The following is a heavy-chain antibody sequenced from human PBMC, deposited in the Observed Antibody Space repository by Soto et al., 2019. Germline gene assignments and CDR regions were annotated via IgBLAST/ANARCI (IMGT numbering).Heavy chain of an antibody. CDR1: GFTFSSYW. Sequence: EVQLVESGGGLVQPGGSLRLSCAASGFTFSSYWMSWVRQAPGKGLEWVANIKQDGSEKYYVDSVKGRFTISRDNAKNSLYLQMNSLRAEDTAVYYCARTYGDLLYYYGMDVWGQGTTVTVSS. D-gene: IGHD4-17*01. V-gene: IGHV3-7*04. CDR2: IKQDGSEK. CDR3: ARTYGDLLYYYGMDV. J-gene: IGHJ6*02.